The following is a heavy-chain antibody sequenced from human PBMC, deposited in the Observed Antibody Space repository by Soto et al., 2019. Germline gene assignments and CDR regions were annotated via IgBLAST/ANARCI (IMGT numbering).Heavy chain of an antibody. V-gene: IGHV3-23*01. J-gene: IGHJ4*02. CDR2: INAGGNST. CDR1: GFTFSKYA. CDR3: AKLNGQVRGVIIV. D-gene: IGHD3-10*01. Sequence: GGSLRLSCAASGFTFSKYAMSWVRQAPGKGLEWVSAINAGGNSTKSADSVKGRFTISRDNSKNTLYLQMNSLRAEDTAVYYCAKLNGQVRGVIIVWGQGTLVTVSS.